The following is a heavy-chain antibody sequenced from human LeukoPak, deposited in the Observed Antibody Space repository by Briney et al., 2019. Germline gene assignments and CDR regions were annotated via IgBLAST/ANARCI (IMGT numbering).Heavy chain of an antibody. CDR1: GYTFTSYD. J-gene: IGHJ6*02. Sequence: ASVKVSCKASGYTFTSYDINWVRQATGQGLEWMGWMNPNSGNTGYAQRFQGRVTLIRDSSASTAFMELSGLTSEDTAIYYCARVRFEAYYYYAMDVWGQGTTVTVSS. CDR3: ARVRFEAYYYYAMDV. V-gene: IGHV1-8*01. CDR2: MNPNSGNT.